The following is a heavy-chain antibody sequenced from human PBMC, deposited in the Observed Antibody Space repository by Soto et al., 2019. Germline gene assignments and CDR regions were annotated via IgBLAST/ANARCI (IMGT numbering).Heavy chain of an antibody. Sequence: QVQLVQSGAEVKKPGSSVKVSCKASGGTFSSYAISWVRQAPGQGLEWMGGIIPIFGTANYAQKFQGRVTITADESXXTXYXXLSSLRSEDTAVYYCARTVVTTGAQHYYYHYGMDAWGQGTTVTVS. CDR1: GGTFSSYA. CDR3: ARTVVTTGAQHYYYHYGMDA. D-gene: IGHD4-17*01. CDR2: IIPIFGTA. J-gene: IGHJ6*02. V-gene: IGHV1-69*12.